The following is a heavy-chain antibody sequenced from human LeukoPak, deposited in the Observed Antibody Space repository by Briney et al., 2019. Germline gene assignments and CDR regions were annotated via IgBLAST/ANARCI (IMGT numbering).Heavy chain of an antibody. CDR2: ISYDGSNQ. D-gene: IGHD2/OR15-2a*01. V-gene: IGHV3-30*18. J-gene: IGHJ4*02. Sequence: PGRSLRLSCAASGFTFSSYGMHWVRKAPGKGLEWVAVISYDGSNQYYADSVKGRFTISRDNSKNTLYLQMNSLRAEGTAVYYCAKDTSMPLNYWGQGTLVTVSS. CDR1: GFTFSSYG. CDR3: AKDTSMPLNY.